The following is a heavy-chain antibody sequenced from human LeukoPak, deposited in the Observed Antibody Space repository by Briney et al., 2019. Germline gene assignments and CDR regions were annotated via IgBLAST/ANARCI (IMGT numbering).Heavy chain of an antibody. CDR2: INSGGST. CDR1: GFTVSSNY. J-gene: IGHJ4*02. V-gene: IGHV3-53*01. CDR3: ARDLYYYGSGSDNFLYY. Sequence: GGSLRLSCAASGFTVSSNYMNWVRQAPGQGLEWVSVINSGGSTHYADSEKGRFTISRDNSKNTLYLQMNSLRAEDTAVYYCARDLYYYGSGSDNFLYYWGQGTLVTVSS. D-gene: IGHD3-10*01.